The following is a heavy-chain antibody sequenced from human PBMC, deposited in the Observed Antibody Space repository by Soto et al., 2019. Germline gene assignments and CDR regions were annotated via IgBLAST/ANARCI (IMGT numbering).Heavy chain of an antibody. Sequence: RGSLRLSCAASGFTFSNAWMSWVRQAPGKGLEWVGRIKSKTDGGTTDYAAPVKGRFTISRDDSKNTLYLQMNSLKTEDTAVYYCTTDRGYSYYYYYMDVWGKGTTVTVSS. J-gene: IGHJ6*03. D-gene: IGHD3-22*01. V-gene: IGHV3-15*01. CDR1: GFTFSNAW. CDR2: IKSKTDGGTT. CDR3: TTDRGYSYYYYYMDV.